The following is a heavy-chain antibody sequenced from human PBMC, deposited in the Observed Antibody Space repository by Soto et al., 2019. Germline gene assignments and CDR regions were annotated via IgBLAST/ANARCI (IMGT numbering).Heavy chain of an antibody. D-gene: IGHD3-10*01. V-gene: IGHV3-30*18. CDR2: VLYDGSNE. J-gene: IGHJ6*03. CDR3: VKGEFEYVGSFQDYLDV. CDR1: GFTFSRHN. Sequence: QVQLVESGGGVVQPGRSLRLSCGASGFTFSRHNIHWVRQAPGKGLEWVAAVLYDGSNEYYADSVKGRFTISRDNSKYLMYLQMNGLRAEDTAVYYCVKGEFEYVGSFQDYLDVWGKGTTVTVS.